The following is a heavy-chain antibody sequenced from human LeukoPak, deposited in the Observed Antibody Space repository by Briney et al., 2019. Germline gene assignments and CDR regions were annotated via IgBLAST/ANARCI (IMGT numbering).Heavy chain of an antibody. V-gene: IGHV4-38-2*02. CDR3: ARDPPGPAYYYDQVEDAFDI. Sequence: TSVTLSLTCTVSGYSISSGYYWGWIRQPPGKGLEWIGSIYHSGSTYYNPSLKSRVTISVDTSKNQFSLKLSSVTAADTAVYYCARDPPGPAYYYDQVEDAFDIWGQGTMVTVSS. CDR2: IYHSGST. D-gene: IGHD3-22*01. J-gene: IGHJ3*02. CDR1: GYSISSGYY.